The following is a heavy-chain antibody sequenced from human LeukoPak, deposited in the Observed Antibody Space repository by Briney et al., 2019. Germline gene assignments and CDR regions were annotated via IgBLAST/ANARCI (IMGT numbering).Heavy chain of an antibody. D-gene: IGHD3-22*01. J-gene: IGHJ3*02. Sequence: PSETLSLTCTVSGGSISSGGYYWSWIRQHPGKGLEWIGYIYYSGSTYYNPSLKSRVTISVDTSKNQFSLKLSSVTAADTAVYYCARTMYYYDSSGYYLGAFDIWGQGTMVTVPS. CDR1: GGSISSGGYY. CDR2: IYYSGST. CDR3: ARTMYYYDSSGYYLGAFDI. V-gene: IGHV4-31*03.